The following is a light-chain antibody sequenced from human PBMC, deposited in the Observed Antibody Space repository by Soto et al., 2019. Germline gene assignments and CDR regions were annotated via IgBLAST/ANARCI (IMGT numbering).Light chain of an antibody. CDR2: EVS. CDR1: SSDVGGYNF. Sequence: QSALTQPASVSGSPGQSITISCTGTSSDVGGYNFVSWYQHHPGKAPKLMIYEVSNRPSGISNRFSGSKSGNTASLTISGLQAEDEADYYCSSFTGTTTLVLFGGGTKLTVL. V-gene: IGLV2-14*01. J-gene: IGLJ2*01. CDR3: SSFTGTTTLVL.